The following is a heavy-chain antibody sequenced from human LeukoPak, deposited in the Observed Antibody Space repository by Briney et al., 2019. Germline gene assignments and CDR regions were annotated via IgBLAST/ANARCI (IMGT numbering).Heavy chain of an antibody. CDR2: IYYSGST. CDR1: GGSISSSSYY. J-gene: IGHJ4*02. CDR3: ARSPTVSGYQLIDY. V-gene: IGHV4-39*01. D-gene: IGHD3-3*01. Sequence: PSETLSLTCTVSGGSISSSSYYWGWIRQPPGKGLEWIGSIYYSGSTYYNPSLKSRVTISVDTSKNQFSLKLSSVTAADTAVYYCARSPTVSGYQLIDYWGQGTLVTVSS.